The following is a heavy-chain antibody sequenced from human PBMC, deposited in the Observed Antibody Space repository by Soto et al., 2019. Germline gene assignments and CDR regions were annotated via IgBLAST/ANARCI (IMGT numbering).Heavy chain of an antibody. CDR3: ARDRLRRPFAFDI. CDR1: GFTFSTYW. CDR2: IKGDRSEK. J-gene: IGHJ3*02. V-gene: IGHV3-7*01. Sequence: GGSLRLSCAASGFTFSTYWMYWVRQAPGKGLEWVANIKGDRSEKNYVDSVKGRFTISRDNAKNSLYLQMNSLRAEDTAVYYCARDRLRRPFAFDIWGQGTMVTVSS. D-gene: IGHD4-17*01.